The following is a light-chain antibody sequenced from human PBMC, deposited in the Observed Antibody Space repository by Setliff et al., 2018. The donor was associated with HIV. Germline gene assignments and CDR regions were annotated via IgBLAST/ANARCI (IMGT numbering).Light chain of an antibody. V-gene: IGLV2-14*03. J-gene: IGLJ1*01. CDR2: DVS. CDR3: ASYRSPATYV. CDR1: SSDVGGYDF. Sequence: LTQPASVSGSLGQSITISCIGTSSDVGGYDFVSWYQQRPGKAPKLIIFDVSERPSGVSHRFSGSKSGNTASLTISGLQTEDEADYFCASYRSPATYVFGIGTKGTVL.